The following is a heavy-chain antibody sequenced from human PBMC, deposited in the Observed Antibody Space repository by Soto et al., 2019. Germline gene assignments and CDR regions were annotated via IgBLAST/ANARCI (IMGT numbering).Heavy chain of an antibody. J-gene: IGHJ4*02. CDR2: IGGRGSHT. CDR1: GFTFTDYA. CDR3: AKGRSFLITTYATTVDY. V-gene: IGHV3-23*01. D-gene: IGHD3-16*01. Sequence: EVRLLESGGGLVPPGGSLRLSCAASGFTFTDYAMSWVRQAPGKGLECVSIIGGRGSHTSYADSVKGRFTISRDNSKNTVYLEMHSLTAEDTALYFCAKGRSFLITTYATTVDYWGLGLLVTVSS.